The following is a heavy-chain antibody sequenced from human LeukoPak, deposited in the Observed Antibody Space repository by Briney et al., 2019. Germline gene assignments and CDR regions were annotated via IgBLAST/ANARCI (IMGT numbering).Heavy chain of an antibody. D-gene: IGHD3-9*01. CDR1: GYTFTRYG. Sequence: ASVKVSCKASGYTFTRYGISWVRQAPGQGLEWMGWISAYNGNTNYAQKLQGRVTMTTDTSTSTAYMELRSLRSDDTAVYYCAAFAGLRYFDMVSQYDAFDIWGQGTMVTVSS. J-gene: IGHJ3*02. CDR3: AAFAGLRYFDMVSQYDAFDI. V-gene: IGHV1-18*01. CDR2: ISAYNGNT.